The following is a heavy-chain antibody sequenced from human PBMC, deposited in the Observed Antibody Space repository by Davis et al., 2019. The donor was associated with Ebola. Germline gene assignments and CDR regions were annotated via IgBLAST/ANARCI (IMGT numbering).Heavy chain of an antibody. Sequence: SETLSLTCTVSGGSISSSSYYWGWIRQPPGKGLEWIGSIYYSGSTYYNPSLKSRVTISVDTSKNQSSLKLSSVTAADTAVYYCAGGGMYGFDYWGQGTLVTVSS. CDR1: GGSISSSSYY. CDR2: IYYSGST. J-gene: IGHJ4*02. CDR3: AGGGMYGFDY. V-gene: IGHV4-39*01. D-gene: IGHD2-8*01.